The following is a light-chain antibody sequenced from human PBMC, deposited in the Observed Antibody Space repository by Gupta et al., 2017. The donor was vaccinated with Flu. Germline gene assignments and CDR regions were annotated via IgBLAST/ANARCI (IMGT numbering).Light chain of an antibody. J-gene: IGKJ3*01. CDR3: QQYNNWPPGIFT. Sequence: ATLSCRASQSVSSNLAWYQQKPGQAPRLLIYGASTRATGIPARFSGSGSGTEFTLTISSLQSEDFAVYYCQQYNNWPPGIFTFGPGTKVDIK. V-gene: IGKV3-15*01. CDR1: QSVSSN. CDR2: GAS.